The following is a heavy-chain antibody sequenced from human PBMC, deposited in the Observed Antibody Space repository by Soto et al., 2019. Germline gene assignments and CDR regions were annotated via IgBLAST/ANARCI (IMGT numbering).Heavy chain of an antibody. J-gene: IGHJ4*02. V-gene: IGHV4-39*07. CDR1: GGSISSSNYY. D-gene: IGHD2-21*01. CDR3: ARGVVPPTI. Sequence: SETLSLTCTVSGGSISSSNYYWGWIRQPPGKGLEWIGKIYHSGSTNYNPSLKSRVTISVDTSKNQFSLKLSSVTAADTAVYYCARGVVPPTIWGQGTLVTVSS. CDR2: IYHSGST.